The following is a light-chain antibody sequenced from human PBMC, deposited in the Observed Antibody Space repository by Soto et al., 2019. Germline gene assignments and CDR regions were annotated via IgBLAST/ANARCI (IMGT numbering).Light chain of an antibody. V-gene: IGLV2-11*01. CDR3: CSYAGSYDWV. CDR1: SSDVGGYNY. CDR2: DVS. Sequence: QSALTQPRSVSGSPGQSVTISCTGTSSDVGGYNYVSWYQQHPGKAPKLMIYDVSKRPSGVPDRFSGSKSGNTASLTSSGLQAEDEADYYCCSYAGSYDWVFGGGTKLTGL. J-gene: IGLJ3*02.